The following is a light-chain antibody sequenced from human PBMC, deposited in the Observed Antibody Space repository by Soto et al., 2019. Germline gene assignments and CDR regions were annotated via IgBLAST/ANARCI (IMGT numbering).Light chain of an antibody. CDR3: KQRSNWPPSIT. CDR1: QSVTTY. CDR2: DAS. Sequence: EIVLTQSPATLSLSPGERATLSCRASQSVTTYLAWYQQKPGQPPRLLIDDASTRATGVPARFSGSGSGTDFTLTISSLEPEDFAVYYCKQRSNWPPSITFGQGTRLEIK. J-gene: IGKJ5*01. V-gene: IGKV3-11*01.